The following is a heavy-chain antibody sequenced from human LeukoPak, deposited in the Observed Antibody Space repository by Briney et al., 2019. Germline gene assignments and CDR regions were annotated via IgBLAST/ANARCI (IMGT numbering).Heavy chain of an antibody. CDR2: ISAYNGNT. D-gene: IGHD6-19*01. J-gene: IGHJ4*02. CDR3: ARTPYTSASYRTFYFDY. Sequence: ASVKVSCKASGYTFTNYGISWVRQAPGQGLEWMGWISAYNGNTNYVQKFQGRVTMTRDMSTSTVYMDLSSLTSEDTAFYYCARTPYTSASYRTFYFDYWGQGTLVTVSS. V-gene: IGHV1-18*01. CDR1: GYTFTNYG.